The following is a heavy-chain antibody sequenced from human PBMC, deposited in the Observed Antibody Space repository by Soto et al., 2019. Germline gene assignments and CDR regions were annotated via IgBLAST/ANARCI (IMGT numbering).Heavy chain of an antibody. CDR2: ISSDGSST. D-gene: IGHD2-21*02. CDR3: ARDPTPIYGGNSGFDY. Sequence: GGSLRLSCAASGFTFSSYWMHWVRQAPGKGLVWVSRISSDGSSTSYADSVKGRFTISRDNAKNTLYLQMNSLRAEDTAVYYCARDPTPIYGGNSGFDYWGQGTLLTVSS. CDR1: GFTFSSYW. V-gene: IGHV3-74*01. J-gene: IGHJ4*02.